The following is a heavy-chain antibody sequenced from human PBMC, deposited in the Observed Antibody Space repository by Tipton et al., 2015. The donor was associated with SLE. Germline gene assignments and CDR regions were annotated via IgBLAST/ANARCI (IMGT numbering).Heavy chain of an antibody. CDR1: Y. V-gene: IGHV4-31*02. J-gene: IGHJ5*02. D-gene: IGHD4-11*01. CDR3: ARTGTTWHWFDP. CDR2: IYYSGST. Sequence: YWIGWVRQHPGKGLEWIGYIYYSGSTYYNPPLKSRVTISVDTSKNQFSLKLSSVTAADTAVYYCARTGTTWHWFDPWGQGTLVTVSS.